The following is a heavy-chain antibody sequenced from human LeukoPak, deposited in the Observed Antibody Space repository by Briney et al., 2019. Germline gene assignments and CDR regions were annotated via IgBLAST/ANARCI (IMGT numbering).Heavy chain of an antibody. CDR3: ARVRGSYVAGPYFDY. J-gene: IGHJ4*02. D-gene: IGHD1-26*01. V-gene: IGHV4-28*02. Sequence: SETLSLTCAVSGHSISSGNWWGWIRQSPGKGLEWIGYIHYSGNIHYNPSLKSRVTMSVDTSKNQFSLKLSSVTAADTAVYYCARVRGSYVAGPYFDYWGQGTLVTVSS. CDR1: GHSISSGNW. CDR2: IHYSGNI.